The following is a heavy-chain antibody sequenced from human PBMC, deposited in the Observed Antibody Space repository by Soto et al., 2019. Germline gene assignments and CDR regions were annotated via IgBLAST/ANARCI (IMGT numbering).Heavy chain of an antibody. J-gene: IGHJ6*02. CDR1: GGSFSGYY. CDR2: INHSGST. D-gene: IGHD5-18*01. V-gene: IGHV4-34*01. CDR3: ARGGQRGNSYGYYYYYDMDV. Sequence: ETLSLTCAVYGGSFSGYYWSWIRQPPGKGLEWIGEINHSGSTNYNPSLKSRVTISVDTSKNQFSLKVSSVTAADTAVYYCARGGQRGNSYGYYYYYDMDVWGQGTTVTVS.